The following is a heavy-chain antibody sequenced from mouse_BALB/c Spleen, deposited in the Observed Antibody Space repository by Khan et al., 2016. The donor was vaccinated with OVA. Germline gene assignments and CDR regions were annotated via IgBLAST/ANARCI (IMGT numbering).Heavy chain of an antibody. CDR1: GYSFTLYY. D-gene: IGHD2-14*01. CDR2: VNPNTGGS. Sequence: VQLQQSGPDLVKPGASVKISCKASGYSFTLYYMTWVKQSHGKSLEWIGRVNPNTGGSDYNQEFKGKAILTVDKSSNTAYMELHSLTSEDSAVYYWDRGYDFFAYWGQGTLVTGSA. J-gene: IGHJ3*01. CDR3: DRGYDFFAY. V-gene: IGHV1-26*01.